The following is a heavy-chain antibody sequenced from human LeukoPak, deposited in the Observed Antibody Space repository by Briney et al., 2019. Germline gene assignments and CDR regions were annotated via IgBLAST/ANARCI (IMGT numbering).Heavy chain of an antibody. CDR2: ISYDGSNK. Sequence: GGSLRLSCAASGFTFSSYAMHWVRQAPGKGLEWVAVISYDGSNKYYADSVKGRFTISRDNSKNTLYLQMNSLRAEDTAVYYCAKGLGYCSSTSCSFYFDYWGQGTLVTVSS. V-gene: IGHV3-30-3*01. D-gene: IGHD2-2*01. J-gene: IGHJ4*02. CDR1: GFTFSSYA. CDR3: AKGLGYCSSTSCSFYFDY.